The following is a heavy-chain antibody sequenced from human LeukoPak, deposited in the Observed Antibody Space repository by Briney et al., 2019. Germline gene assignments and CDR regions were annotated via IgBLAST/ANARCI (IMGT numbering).Heavy chain of an antibody. D-gene: IGHD6-6*01. Sequence: AGGSLRLSCAASGFTFSAYDMNWVRKAPGKGLEWVSYISRDSAFVYYADSVKGRLTISRDNAKNSLYLQMESLRGEDTAVYYCARDDASTARASGMDVWGIGTTVTVSS. CDR3: ARDDASTARASGMDV. CDR2: ISRDSAFV. CDR1: GFTFSAYD. V-gene: IGHV3-21*01. J-gene: IGHJ6*04.